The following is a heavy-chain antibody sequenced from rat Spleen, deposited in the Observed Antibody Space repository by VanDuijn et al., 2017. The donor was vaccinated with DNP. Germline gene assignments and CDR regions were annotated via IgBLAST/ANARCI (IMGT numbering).Heavy chain of an antibody. CDR1: GFTFSDYN. CDR3: ATHQGHWFAY. J-gene: IGHJ3*01. CDR2: IVYAGSRT. V-gene: IGHV5S10*01. Sequence: EVQLVESGGGLVLPGRSLKLSCAASGFTFSDYNLAWVRQAPKKGLEWVATIVYAGSRTYYRDSVKGRFTISRDNAKSTLYLQMDSLRSEDTATYYCATHQGHWFAYWGQGTLVTVSS.